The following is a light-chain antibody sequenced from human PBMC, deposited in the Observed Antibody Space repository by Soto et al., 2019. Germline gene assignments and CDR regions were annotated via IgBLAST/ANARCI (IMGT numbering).Light chain of an antibody. V-gene: IGKV1-39*01. CDR1: QSISSY. CDR2: AAS. CDR3: QQRYSTPPT. J-gene: IGKJ1*01. Sequence: DIQMTQSPSSLSASVGDRVTITCRASQSISSYLNCYQQKPGKAPKLLIYAASSLQSGVPSRFSGSGSGTDFTLTISSLQPEDFATYYCQQRYSTPPTFGQGTKVEIK.